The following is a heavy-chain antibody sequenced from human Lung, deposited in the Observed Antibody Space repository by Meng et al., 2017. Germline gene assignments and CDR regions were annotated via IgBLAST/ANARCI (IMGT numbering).Heavy chain of an antibody. D-gene: IGHD4-17*01. V-gene: IGHV3-74*01. CDR2: ITGDGSST. CDR3: ARGGVTTDD. CDR1: GFTFSTHW. J-gene: IGHJ4*02. Sequence: EGEVVESGGGLVQPGGSLRLSCAASGFTFSTHWMHWVRQAPGKGLEWVSRITGDGSSTIYADSVQGRFTMSRDNAKNTLSLQMNSLRAEDTAVYYCARGGVTTDDWGQGTLVTVSS.